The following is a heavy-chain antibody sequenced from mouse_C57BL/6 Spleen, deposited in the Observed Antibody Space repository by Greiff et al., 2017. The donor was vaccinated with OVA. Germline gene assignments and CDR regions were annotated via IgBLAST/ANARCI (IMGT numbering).Heavy chain of an antibody. D-gene: IGHD1-1*01. CDR2: ISSGGSYT. Sequence: EVKLVESGGDLVKPGGSLKLSCAASGFTFSSYGMSWVRQTPDKRLEWVATISSGGSYTYYPDSVKGRFTISRDNAKNTLYLQMSSLKSEDTAMYYCARQGSSYFDYWGQGTTLTVSS. J-gene: IGHJ2*01. CDR1: GFTFSSYG. CDR3: ARQGSSYFDY. V-gene: IGHV5-6*02.